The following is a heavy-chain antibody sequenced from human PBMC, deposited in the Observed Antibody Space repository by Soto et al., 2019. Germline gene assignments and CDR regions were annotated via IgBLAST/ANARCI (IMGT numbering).Heavy chain of an antibody. CDR3: ARIPIVVVPTASPMNWFDP. CDR2: INPNSGGT. V-gene: IGHV1-2*02. D-gene: IGHD2-2*01. J-gene: IGHJ5*02. CDR1: GYTFTGYY. Sequence: ASVKVSCKASGYTFTGYYMHWVRQAPGQGLEWMGWINPNSGGTNYAQKFQGRVTLTRDTSISTAYMELSRLRSDDMAVYYCARIPIVVVPTASPMNWFDPWGQGTLVTVSS.